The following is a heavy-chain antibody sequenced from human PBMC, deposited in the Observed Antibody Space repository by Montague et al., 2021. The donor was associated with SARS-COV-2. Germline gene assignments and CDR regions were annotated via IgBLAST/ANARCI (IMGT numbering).Heavy chain of an antibody. CDR3: ARDAGGNFPTSFDY. D-gene: IGHD4-23*01. CDR2: IYSGGST. V-gene: IGHV3-53*01. J-gene: IGHJ4*02. Sequence: SLRLSCAASGFTVSSNYMSWVRQAPGKGLEWVSVIYSGGSTYYADSVEGRYTISRDNSKNTLYLQMNSLRAEDTAVYYCARDAGGNFPTSFDYWGQGTLVTVSS. CDR1: GFTVSSNY.